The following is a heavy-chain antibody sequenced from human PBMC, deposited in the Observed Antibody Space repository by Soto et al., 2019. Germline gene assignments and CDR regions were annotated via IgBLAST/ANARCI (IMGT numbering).Heavy chain of an antibody. CDR1: GGSISSGGYS. J-gene: IGHJ4*02. CDR2: IYHSGST. D-gene: IGHD3-22*01. Sequence: QLQLQESGSGLVKPSQTLSLTCAVSGGSISSGGYSWSWIRQPPGKGLEWIGYIYHSGSTYYNPSLKSRVTISVDSSKNLFSLKLSSVAAADTAVYYCARVNYYDTRIHCDYWGQGTLVTVSS. V-gene: IGHV4-30-2*01. CDR3: ARVNYYDTRIHCDY.